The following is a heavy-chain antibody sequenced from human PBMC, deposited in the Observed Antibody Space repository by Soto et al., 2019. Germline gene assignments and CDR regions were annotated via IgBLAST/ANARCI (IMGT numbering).Heavy chain of an antibody. D-gene: IGHD6-6*01. CDR1: GFTFSSYA. CDR2: ISYDGSNK. J-gene: IGHJ6*02. V-gene: IGHV3-30-3*01. CDR3: ARAAEYSSSYYYYYGMDV. Sequence: QVQLVESGGGVVQPGRSLRLSCAASGFTFSSYAMHWVRQAPGKGLEWVAVISYDGSNKYYADSVKGRFTISRDNSKNTLYLQMNSLRAENTAVYYCARAAEYSSSYYYYYGMDVWGQGTTVTVSS.